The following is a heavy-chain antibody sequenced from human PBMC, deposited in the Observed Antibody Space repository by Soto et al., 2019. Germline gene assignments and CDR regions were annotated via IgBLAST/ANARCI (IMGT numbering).Heavy chain of an antibody. D-gene: IGHD3-22*01. Sequence: PSETLSLTCTVSGGSISSGDYYWSWIRQPPGKGLEWIGYIYYSGSTYYNPSLKSRVTISVDTSKNQFSLKLSSVTAADTAVYYCARDSGDDSSGYYYYFDYWGQGTLVTAPQ. CDR2: IYYSGST. CDR1: GGSISSGDYY. V-gene: IGHV4-30-4*01. CDR3: ARDSGDDSSGYYYYFDY. J-gene: IGHJ4*02.